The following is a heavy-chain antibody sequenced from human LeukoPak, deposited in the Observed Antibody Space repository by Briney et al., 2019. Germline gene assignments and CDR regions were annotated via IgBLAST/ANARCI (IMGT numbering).Heavy chain of an antibody. CDR1: GFTFSSYG. V-gene: IGHV3-30*02. CDR2: IRYGGSYK. J-gene: IGHJ4*02. CDR3: AKGDIVVD. Sequence: GGSLTLLCAACGFTFSSYGMLWARQAPGKALEWVAFIRYGGSYKYYADSVKGRFTISRDNSKNTLYLQMDSLRAEDTAVYYCAKGDIVVDWGQGTLVTVSS. D-gene: IGHD2-2*01.